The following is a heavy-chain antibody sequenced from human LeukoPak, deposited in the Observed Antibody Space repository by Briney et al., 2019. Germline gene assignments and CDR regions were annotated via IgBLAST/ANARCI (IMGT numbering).Heavy chain of an antibody. CDR2: INHSGST. Sequence: PGGSLRLSCAASGFTFSSYSMNWVRQPPGKGLEWIGEINHSGSTNYNPSLKSRVTISVDTSKNQFSLKLSSVTAADTAVYYCARARSQYCSGGSCSPAGYYYYGMDVWGQGTTVTVSS. CDR3: ARARSQYCSGGSCSPAGYYYYGMDV. CDR1: GFTFSSYS. J-gene: IGHJ6*02. V-gene: IGHV4-34*01. D-gene: IGHD2-15*01.